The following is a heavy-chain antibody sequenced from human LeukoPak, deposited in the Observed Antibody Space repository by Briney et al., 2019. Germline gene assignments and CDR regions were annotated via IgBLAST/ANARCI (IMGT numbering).Heavy chain of an antibody. D-gene: IGHD4-17*01. J-gene: IGHJ4*02. V-gene: IGHV1-69*05. Sequence: SVKVSCKASGGTFISYAISWVRQAPGQGLEWMGGIIPIFGTANYAQKFQGRVTITTDESTSTAYMELSSLRSEDTAVYYCARANYGISGFDYWGQGTLVTVSS. CDR2: IIPIFGTA. CDR1: GGTFISYA. CDR3: ARANYGISGFDY.